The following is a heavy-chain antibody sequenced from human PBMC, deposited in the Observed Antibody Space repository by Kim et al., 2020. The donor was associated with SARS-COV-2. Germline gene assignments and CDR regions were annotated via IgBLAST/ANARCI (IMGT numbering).Heavy chain of an antibody. D-gene: IGHD2-8*01. CDR2: ISDNGGHT. CDR1: GFAFSDYP. V-gene: IGHV3-23*01. J-gene: IGHJ4*02. Sequence: GGSLRLSCAASGFAFSDYPMSWVRQAPGKGLEWVSAISDNGGHTYYTASVRGRLTISRDNSKNTLLLQLSSLTVEDTAVYYCAKEMVLGLSTLDYWGQGALVPLPS. CDR3: AKEMVLGLSTLDY.